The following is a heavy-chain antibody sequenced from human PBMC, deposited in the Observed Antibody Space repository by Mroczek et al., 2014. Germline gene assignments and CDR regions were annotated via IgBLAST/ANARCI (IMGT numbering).Heavy chain of an antibody. J-gene: IGHJ5*02. CDR2: IYYSGST. CDR1: GGSISSGGYY. D-gene: IGHD4-17*01. CDR3: ARDRRDYGDYAWGNWFDP. V-gene: IGHV4-31*03. Sequence: QVQLVQSGPGLVKPSQTLSLTCTVSGGSISSGGYYWSWIRQHPGKGLEWIGYIYYSGSTYYNPSLKSRVTISVDTSKNQFSLKLSSVTAADTAVYYCARDRRDYGDYAWGNWFDPWGQGTLVTV.